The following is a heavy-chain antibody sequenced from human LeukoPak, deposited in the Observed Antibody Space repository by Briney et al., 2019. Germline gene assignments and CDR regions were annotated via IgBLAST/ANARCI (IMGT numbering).Heavy chain of an antibody. J-gene: IGHJ6*02. CDR2: INHSGST. CDR3: ARDLRLIDGYNRLHYYYGMDV. CDR1: GGSFSGYY. V-gene: IGHV4-34*09. Sequence: PSETLSLTCAVYGGSFSGYYWSWIRQPPGKGLEWIGEINHSGSTYYNPSLKSRVTISVDTSKNQFSLKLSSETAADTAVYYCARDLRLIDGYNRLHYYYGMDVWGQGTTVTVSS. D-gene: IGHD5-24*01.